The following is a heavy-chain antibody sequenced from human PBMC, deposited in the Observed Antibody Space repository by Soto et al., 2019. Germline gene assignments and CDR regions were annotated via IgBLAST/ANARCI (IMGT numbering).Heavy chain of an antibody. CDR3: ARDPPGYCSGGSCYPTDY. Sequence: GGSLRLSCEDSGYTVNSNYMSWVRQDPGKGLEWVSVIYSGDSTYYADSEKGRINNSRDNSKNMLYLQMNSLIAEDTAVYYCARDPPGYCSGGSCYPTDYWGQGTLVTSPQ. D-gene: IGHD2-15*01. J-gene: IGHJ4*02. V-gene: IGHV3-66*01. CDR1: GYTVNSNY. CDR2: IYSGDST.